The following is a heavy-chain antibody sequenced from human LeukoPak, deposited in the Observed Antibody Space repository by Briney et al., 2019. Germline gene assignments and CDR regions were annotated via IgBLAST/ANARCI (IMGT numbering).Heavy chain of an antibody. CDR2: IYYSGST. J-gene: IGHJ5*02. Sequence: PSETLSLTCTVSGFSISSYYWSLIRQPPGKGLEWVGYIYYSGSTNYHPSLQSRVTISVDTSKNQFSLKLSSVTAADTAVYYCARGVVVPAAKSLNWFDPWGQGTLVTVSS. V-gene: IGHV4-59*01. CDR3: ARGVVVPAAKSLNWFDP. D-gene: IGHD2-2*01. CDR1: GFSISSYY.